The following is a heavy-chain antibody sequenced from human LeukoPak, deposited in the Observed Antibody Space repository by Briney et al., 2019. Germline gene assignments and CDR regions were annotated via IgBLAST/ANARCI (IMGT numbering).Heavy chain of an antibody. V-gene: IGHV4-34*01. J-gene: IGHJ4*02. CDR1: GGSFSGYY. D-gene: IGHD2-2*01. CDR3: ARGQTYQIDY. Sequence: SETLSLTCAVYGGSFSGYYWNWIRQPPGKGLEWIGEINHSGSTNYNPSLKSRVTISVDTSKNQFSLKLSSVTAADTAVYYCARGQTYQIDYWGQGTLVTVSS. CDR2: INHSGST.